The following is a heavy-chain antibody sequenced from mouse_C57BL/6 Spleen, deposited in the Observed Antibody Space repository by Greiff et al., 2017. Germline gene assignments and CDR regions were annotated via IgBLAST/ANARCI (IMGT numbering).Heavy chain of an antibody. CDR1: GFTFSSYA. Sequence: EVQGVESGGGLVKPGGSLKLSCAASGFTFSSYAMSWVRQTPEKRLEWVATISDGGSYTYYPDNVKGRFTITRDNAKNNLYLQMSHLKSEDTAMYYCARDPGGFLAWFAYWGQGTLVTVSA. J-gene: IGHJ3*01. CDR2: ISDGGSYT. V-gene: IGHV5-4*01. CDR3: ARDPGGFLAWFAY.